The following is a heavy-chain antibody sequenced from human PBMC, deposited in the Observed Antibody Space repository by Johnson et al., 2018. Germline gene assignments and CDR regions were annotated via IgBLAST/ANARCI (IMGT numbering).Heavy chain of an antibody. J-gene: IGHJ6*02. D-gene: IGHD6-19*01. CDR3: AREYISGGLHGMDV. V-gene: IGHV3-21*01. CDR2: ISDNSRYI. CDR1: GFIFSDYS. Sequence: VQLVESGGGLVNPGGSLRLSCAVSGFIFSDYSMNWVRQAPERGLEWVAFISDNSRYIYYADSVRGRFTFSGDNAKTSLYLQMNSLRAEDTAVDYCAREYISGGLHGMDVWGQGTTVTVSS.